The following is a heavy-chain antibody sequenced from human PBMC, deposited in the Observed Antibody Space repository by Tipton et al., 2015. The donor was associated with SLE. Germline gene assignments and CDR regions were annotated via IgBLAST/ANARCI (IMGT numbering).Heavy chain of an antibody. CDR1: GGSIRSYY. V-gene: IGHV4-59*04. J-gene: IGHJ4*02. CDR3: ARQGFDSSPWYAY. Sequence: TLSLTCTVSGGSIRSYYWSWIRQPPGKGLEWIGNIYYSGNTYYNPSLKSRITMSVDTSKNQFSLTLTSVTAADTALYYCARQGFDSSPWYAYWGQGILVTVSS. CDR2: IYYSGNT. D-gene: IGHD6-13*01.